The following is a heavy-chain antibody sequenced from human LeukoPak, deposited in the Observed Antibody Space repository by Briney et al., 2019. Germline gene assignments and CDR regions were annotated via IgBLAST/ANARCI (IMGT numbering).Heavy chain of an antibody. J-gene: IGHJ4*02. V-gene: IGHV4-31*03. D-gene: IGHD7-27*01. CDR3: ARATSPGYYFDY. Sequence: SETLSLTCTVSGGSISSGGYYWSWIRQHPGTGLEWIAYIYYNGGTYYNPSLKSRFTISIDTSKNQFSLKLSSVTAADTAVYFCARATSPGYYFDYWGQGTLVTVSS. CDR1: GGSISSGGYY. CDR2: IYYNGGT.